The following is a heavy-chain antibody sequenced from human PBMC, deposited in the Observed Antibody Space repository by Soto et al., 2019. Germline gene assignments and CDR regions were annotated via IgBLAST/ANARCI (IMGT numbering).Heavy chain of an antibody. V-gene: IGHV4-31*03. D-gene: IGHD6-6*01. CDR2: IYYSGST. J-gene: IGHJ6*02. CDR3: ARARIAARQGGGYYYYGMDV. CDR1: GGSISSGGYY. Sequence: QVQLQESGPGLVKPSQTLSLTCTVSGGSISSGGYYWSWIRQHPGKGLEWIGYIYYSGSTYYNPSLKSRVTRSVDTSKNQFSRKLSSVTAADTAVYYCARARIAARQGGGYYYYGMDVWGQGTTVTVSS.